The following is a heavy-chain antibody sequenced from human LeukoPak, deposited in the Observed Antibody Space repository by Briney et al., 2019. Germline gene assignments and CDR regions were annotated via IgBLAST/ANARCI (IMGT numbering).Heavy chain of an antibody. D-gene: IGHD3-3*01. CDR3: ARGLRFLEWSFIDY. CDR1: RFTFSSYA. CDR2: INWNGGST. J-gene: IGHJ4*02. V-gene: IGHV3-20*04. Sequence: GGSLRHSCAASRFTFSSYAMSWVRQPPGEGLEWVSGINWNGGSTGYADSVKGRFTISRDNAKNSLYLQMNSLRAEDTALYYCARGLRFLEWSFIDYWGQGTLVTVSS.